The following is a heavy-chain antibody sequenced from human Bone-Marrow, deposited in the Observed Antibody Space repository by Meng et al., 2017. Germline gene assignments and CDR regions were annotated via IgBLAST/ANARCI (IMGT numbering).Heavy chain of an antibody. Sequence: ASVKVSCKASGYTFTGYYMHWVRQAPGQGLEWMGRINPNSGGTNYAQKFQGRVTMTRDTSISTAYMELSRLRSDDTAVYYCARVLAYYYDSSGYSPYDAFDIWGQGTTVTVSS. V-gene: IGHV1-2*06. CDR2: INPNSGGT. D-gene: IGHD3-22*01. CDR1: GYTFTGYY. J-gene: IGHJ3*02. CDR3: ARVLAYYYDSSGYSPYDAFDI.